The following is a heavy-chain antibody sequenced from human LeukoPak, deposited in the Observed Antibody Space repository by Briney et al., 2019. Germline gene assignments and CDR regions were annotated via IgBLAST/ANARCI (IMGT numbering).Heavy chain of an antibody. CDR2: IYCSGST. J-gene: IGHJ4*02. V-gene: IGHV4-39*01. D-gene: IGHD3-22*01. Sequence: SETLSLTCTVSGGSISSSSHYWGWIRQPPGKGLEWIGSIYCSGSTYYNPSLKSRVTISVDTSKNQFSLKLSSVTAADTAVYYCARVYDSSGYYYFDYWGQGTLVTVSS. CDR3: ARVYDSSGYYYFDY. CDR1: GGSISSSSHY.